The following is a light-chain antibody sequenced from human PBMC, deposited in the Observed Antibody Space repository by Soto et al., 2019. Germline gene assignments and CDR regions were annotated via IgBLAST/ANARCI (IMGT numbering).Light chain of an antibody. CDR2: SNN. J-gene: IGLJ1*01. CDR3: AAWDDSLNGYV. Sequence: QSVLTQPPSASGTPEQRVTISCSGSSSNTGSNTVNWYQQLPGTAPKLHIYSNNQRPSGVPDRFSGSESGTSASLAISGLQSEDEADYYCAAWDDSLNGYVFGTGTKVTVL. V-gene: IGLV1-44*01. CDR1: SSNTGSNT.